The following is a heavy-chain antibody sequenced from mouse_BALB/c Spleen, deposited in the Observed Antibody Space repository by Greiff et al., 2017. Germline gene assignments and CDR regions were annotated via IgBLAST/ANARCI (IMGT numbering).Heavy chain of an antibody. CDR3: ARGLLRYYYAMDY. CDR2: ILPGSGST. J-gene: IGHJ4*01. D-gene: IGHD1-1*01. Sequence: QVQLKQSGAELLKPGASVKISCTATGYTFSSYWIEWVKQRPGHGLEWIGEILPGSGSTNYNEKFKGKATFTADTSSNTAYMQLSSLTSEDSAVYNCARGLLRYYYAMDYWGQGTAVTVSS. V-gene: IGHV1-9*01. CDR1: GYTFSSYW.